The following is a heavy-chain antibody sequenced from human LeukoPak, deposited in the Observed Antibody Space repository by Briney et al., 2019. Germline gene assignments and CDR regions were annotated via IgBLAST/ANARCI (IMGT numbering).Heavy chain of an antibody. CDR3: ARPRITMVRGVKRDNDAFDI. CDR1: GFTFSSYA. J-gene: IGHJ3*02. Sequence: PGGSLRLSCAASGFTFSSYAMSWVRQAPGKGLEWVSAISGGGGSTYYADSVKGRFTISRDNSKNTLYLQMNSLRAEDTAVYYCARPRITMVRGVKRDNDAFDIWGQGTMVTVSS. V-gene: IGHV3-23*01. CDR2: ISGGGGST. D-gene: IGHD3-10*01.